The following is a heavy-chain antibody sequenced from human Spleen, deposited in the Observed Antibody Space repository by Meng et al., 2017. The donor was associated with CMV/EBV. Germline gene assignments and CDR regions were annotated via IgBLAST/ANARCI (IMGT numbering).Heavy chain of an antibody. CDR1: GYTFTTYY. CDR2: MNPAGGST. Sequence: ASVKVSCKASGYTFTTYYLHWVRQAPGQGLEWMGIMNPAGGSTSYPQKFQGRVTMTRDTSTSTVYMELSSLRSEDTAVYYCASGGRDLGTSIAAAGYDFYYYYYGMDVWGQGTTVTVSS. J-gene: IGHJ6*02. D-gene: IGHD6-13*01. V-gene: IGHV1-46*01. CDR3: ASGGRDLGTSIAAAGYDFYYYYYGMDV.